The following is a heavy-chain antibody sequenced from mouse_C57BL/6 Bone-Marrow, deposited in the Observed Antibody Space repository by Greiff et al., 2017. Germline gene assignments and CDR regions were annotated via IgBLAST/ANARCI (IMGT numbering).Heavy chain of an antibody. J-gene: IGHJ3*01. D-gene: IGHD2-3*01. Sequence: QVQLQQPGAELVMPGASVKLSCKASGYTFTSYWMHWVKQRPGQGLEWIGKIDPSDSYTNYNQKFKGKSTLTVDKSSSTAYMQLSSLTSEDSAVYYCARCGYYPPWCAYWGQGTLVTVSA. CDR3: ARCGYYPPWCAY. CDR1: GYTFTSYW. V-gene: IGHV1-69*01. CDR2: IDPSDSYT.